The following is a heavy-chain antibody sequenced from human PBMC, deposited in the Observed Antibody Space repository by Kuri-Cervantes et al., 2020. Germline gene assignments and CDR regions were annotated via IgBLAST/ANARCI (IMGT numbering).Heavy chain of an antibody. J-gene: IGHJ4*02. V-gene: IGHV3-15*01. Sequence: TRAASGFTFSSYAMHWVRQAPGKGLEWVGRIKSKADGGTIDYATPVKGRVIISRDDSKNTLYLQMNNLKTEDTAVYFCATYLEYYFDYWGQGTLVTVSS. CDR3: ATYLEYYFDY. CDR1: GFTFSSYA. D-gene: IGHD2-21*01. CDR2: IKSKADGGTI.